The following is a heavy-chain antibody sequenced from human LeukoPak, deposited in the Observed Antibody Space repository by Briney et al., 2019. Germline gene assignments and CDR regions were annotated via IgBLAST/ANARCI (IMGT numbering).Heavy chain of an antibody. CDR1: GYTFTGYY. D-gene: IGHD3-16*02. CDR2: NNPNSGGT. Sequence: ASVKVSCKASGYTFTGYYIHWVRQAPGQGLEWMGWNNPNSGGTNYAQNFQGRVTMTRDTSISTAYMELSRLRSDDTAVYYCARAGGIVGELSLYLIDYWGQGTLVTVSS. J-gene: IGHJ4*02. CDR3: ARAGGIVGELSLYLIDY. V-gene: IGHV1-2*02.